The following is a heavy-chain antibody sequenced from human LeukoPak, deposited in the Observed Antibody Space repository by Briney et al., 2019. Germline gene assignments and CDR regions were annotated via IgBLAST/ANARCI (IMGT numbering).Heavy chain of an antibody. J-gene: IGHJ1*01. V-gene: IGHV3-21*01. CDR3: ARDPGYYDSSGNAEYFQH. CDR2: ISSSSSYI. CDR1: GFTFSSYR. D-gene: IGHD3-22*01. Sequence: GGSLRLSCAASGFTFSSYRMTWVRQAPGKGLEWVSSISSSSSYIYYADSVKGRFTISRDNAKNSLYLQMNSLRAEDTAVYYCARDPGYYDSSGNAEYFQHWGQGTLVTVSS.